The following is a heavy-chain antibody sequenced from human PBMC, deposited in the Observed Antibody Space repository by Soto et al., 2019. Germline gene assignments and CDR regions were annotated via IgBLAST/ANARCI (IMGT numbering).Heavy chain of an antibody. Sequence: GGSLRLSCAASGFTFSSYGMHWVRQAPGKGLEWVAVISYDGSNKYYADSVKGRFTISRDNSKNTLYLQMNSLRAEDTAVYYCAKQLRGSGWYPLDSWGQGTPVTVSS. CDR2: ISYDGSNK. CDR3: AKQLRGSGWYPLDS. J-gene: IGHJ4*02. V-gene: IGHV3-30*18. D-gene: IGHD6-19*01. CDR1: GFTFSSYG.